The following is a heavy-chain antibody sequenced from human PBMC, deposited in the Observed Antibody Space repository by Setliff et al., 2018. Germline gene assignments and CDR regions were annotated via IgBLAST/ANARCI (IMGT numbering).Heavy chain of an antibody. V-gene: IGHV4-61*09. CDR1: GDSISSRTYY. CDR2: IYTSWST. Sequence: LSLTCTVSGDSISSRTYYWSWIRQPAGKGLEWIGHIYTSWSTISNPSLKSRVTISLDTSKNQFSLKLSSVTAADTAVYYCARMSGFLYMDVCGKGTTVTVSS. J-gene: IGHJ6*03. D-gene: IGHD6-25*01. CDR3: ARMSGFLYMDV.